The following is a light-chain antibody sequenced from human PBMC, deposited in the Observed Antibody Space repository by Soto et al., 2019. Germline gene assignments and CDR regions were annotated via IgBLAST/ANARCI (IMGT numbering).Light chain of an antibody. CDR3: QHYNSYSEA. CDR1: QTISSW. Sequence: DIQMTQSPSTLSGSVGDRVTITCRASQTISSWLAWYQQKPGKAPKLLIYKASTLKSGVPSRFSGSGSGTEFTLTISSRQPDDFTSYYCQHYNSYSEAFGQGTKGDIK. CDR2: KAS. V-gene: IGKV1-5*03. J-gene: IGKJ1*01.